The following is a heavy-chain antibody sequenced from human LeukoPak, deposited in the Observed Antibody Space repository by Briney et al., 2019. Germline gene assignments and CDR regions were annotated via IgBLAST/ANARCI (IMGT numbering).Heavy chain of an antibody. J-gene: IGHJ4*02. Sequence: GEPLKISCKASGYTFNNNYIAWVRQMSGKGLEWMGIIYPGDSDTRYSPSFQGHVTISADESISTAYLQWSSVTATDSAMYYCVRGNQKYGDYVRDWGQGTLVTISS. D-gene: IGHD4-17*01. CDR3: VRGNQKYGDYVRD. CDR1: GYTFNNNY. CDR2: IYPGDSDT. V-gene: IGHV5-51*01.